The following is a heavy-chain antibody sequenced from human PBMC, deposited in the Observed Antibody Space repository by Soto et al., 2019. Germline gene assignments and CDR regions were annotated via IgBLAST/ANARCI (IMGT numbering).Heavy chain of an antibody. Sequence: ASVKASCKASGYTFTRYTMMWVRQAPGQRLEWMGWINPDNGNTKSSQKFQDRVIITRDTSASTAYMDLSSLRSEDTAVYYCARGIATGQLDPWGQGTLVTVSS. CDR2: INPDNGNT. CDR3: ARGIATGQLDP. J-gene: IGHJ5*02. V-gene: IGHV1-3*01. CDR1: GYTFTRYT. D-gene: IGHD2-15*01.